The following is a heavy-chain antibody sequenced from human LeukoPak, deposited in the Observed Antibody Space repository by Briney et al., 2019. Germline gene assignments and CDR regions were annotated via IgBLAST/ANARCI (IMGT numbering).Heavy chain of an antibody. V-gene: IGHV3-74*01. Sequence: SGGSLRLSCAASGFTFSNYWMHWVRQAPGKGLVWVSRINRDGSSTDYLDSVKGRFTISRDNARNTLYLQVNSLRAEDTAVYYCARVPYVFDLWGQGTMVTVSS. J-gene: IGHJ3*01. CDR3: ARVPYVFDL. CDR1: GFTFSNYW. CDR2: INRDGSST.